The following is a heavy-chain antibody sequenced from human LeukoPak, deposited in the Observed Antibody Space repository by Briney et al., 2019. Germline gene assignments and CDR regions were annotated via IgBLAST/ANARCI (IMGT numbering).Heavy chain of an antibody. CDR2: INHSGST. CDR1: GGSFSGYY. D-gene: IGHD5-12*01. Sequence: SETLSVTCAVYGGSFSGYYWSWIRQPPGKGLEWIGEINHSGSTNYNPSLKSRVTISVDTSKNQFSLKLSSVTAADTAVYYCARGAGYAIGYWGQGTLVTVSS. J-gene: IGHJ4*02. CDR3: ARGAGYAIGY. V-gene: IGHV4-34*01.